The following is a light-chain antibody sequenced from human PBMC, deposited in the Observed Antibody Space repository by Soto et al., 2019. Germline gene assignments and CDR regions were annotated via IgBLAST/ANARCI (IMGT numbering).Light chain of an antibody. CDR3: AAWDDSLSGSYV. V-gene: IGLV1-47*02. CDR2: SNN. J-gene: IGLJ1*01. Sequence: QSVLTQPPSASGTPGQRVTISCSGSSSNIGSNYVYWYQQLPGTAPKLLIYSNNQRPSGDPDRFSGYKSGTSASLAISGLRSEDEADYYCAAWDDSLSGSYVFGTGTKVTV. CDR1: SSNIGSNY.